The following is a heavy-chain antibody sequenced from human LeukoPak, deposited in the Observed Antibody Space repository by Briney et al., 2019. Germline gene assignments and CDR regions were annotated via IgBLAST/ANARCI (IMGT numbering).Heavy chain of an antibody. Sequence: GGSLRLSCAASRFTFSSYAMSWVRQAPGKGLEWVSAISGSGGSTYYADSVKGRFTISRDNSKNTLYLQMNSLRAEDTAVYYCGAVVVPAAAKVGYFDYWGQGTLVTVSS. V-gene: IGHV3-23*01. CDR1: RFTFSSYA. CDR3: GAVVVPAAAKVGYFDY. CDR2: ISGSGGST. J-gene: IGHJ4*02. D-gene: IGHD2-2*01.